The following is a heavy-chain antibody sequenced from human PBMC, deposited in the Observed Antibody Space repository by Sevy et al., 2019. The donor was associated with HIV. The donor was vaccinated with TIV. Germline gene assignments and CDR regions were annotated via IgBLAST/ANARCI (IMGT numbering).Heavy chain of an antibody. CDR2: IRGKPYGGTT. J-gene: IGHJ6*02. D-gene: IGHD1-26*01. CDR3: TRVEGAADWGMDV. V-gene: IGHV3-49*04. Sequence: GGSLRLSCAASGFTFSDYYMNWVRQAPGKGLEWVAFIRGKPYGGTTEYAASVKGRFSISRDDSKSIAYLQMNSLKIEDTGVYYCTRVEGAADWGMDVWGQGTTVTVSS. CDR1: GFTFSDYY.